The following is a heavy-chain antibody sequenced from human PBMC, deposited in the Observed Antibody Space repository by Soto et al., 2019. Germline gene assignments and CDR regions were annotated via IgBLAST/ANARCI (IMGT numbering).Heavy chain of an antibody. Sequence: SGPTLVKPTQTLTLTCTFSGFSLSTSGVGVGWIRQPPGKALEWLALIYWDDDKRYSPSLKSRLTITKDTSKNQVVLTMTNMDPVDPATYYCARSPGASSSWYNWFDPWDQGTLVTVSS. CDR3: ARSPGASSSWYNWFDP. J-gene: IGHJ5*02. CDR2: IYWDDDK. V-gene: IGHV2-5*02. CDR1: GFSLSTSGVG. D-gene: IGHD6-13*01.